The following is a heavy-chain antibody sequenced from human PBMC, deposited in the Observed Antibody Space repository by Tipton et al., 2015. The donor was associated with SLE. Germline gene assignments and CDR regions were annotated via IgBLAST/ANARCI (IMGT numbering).Heavy chain of an antibody. J-gene: IGHJ5*02. CDR1: GGSISSYY. Sequence: TLSLTCTVSGGSISSYYWTWIRQPPGKGLVWIGYIYYTGSTNYNPSLKSRVTISVDTSKNHFSLRLSSVTAADTAVYYCARGWELFGFGELYNWFDPWGQGILVTVSS. CDR3: ARGWELFGFGELYNWFDP. V-gene: IGHV4-59*01. D-gene: IGHD3-10*01. CDR2: IYYTGST.